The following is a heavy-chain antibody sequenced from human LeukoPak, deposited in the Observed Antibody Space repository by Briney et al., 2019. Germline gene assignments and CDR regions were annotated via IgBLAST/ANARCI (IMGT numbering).Heavy chain of an antibody. D-gene: IGHD2-2*01. Sequence: SVKVSCKASGGTFSSYAISWVRQAPGQGLEWMGGIIPIFGTANYAQKFQGRVTITADESTSTAYMELSSLRSEDTAVYYCARAPVVPAAMVRFFYYYYYMDVWGKGTTVTVSS. CDR2: IIPIFGTA. V-gene: IGHV1-69*13. CDR3: ARAPVVPAAMVRFFYYYYYMDV. J-gene: IGHJ6*03. CDR1: GGTFSSYA.